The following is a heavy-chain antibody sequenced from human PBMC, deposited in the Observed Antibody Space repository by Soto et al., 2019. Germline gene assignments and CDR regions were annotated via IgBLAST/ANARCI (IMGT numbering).Heavy chain of an antibody. Sequence: LRLSCAASGFTFTRYSMNWVRQAPGKGLEWVSSISSTTNYIYYGDSMKGRFTISRDNAKNSLYLEMNSLRAEDTAMYYCARESEDLTSNFDYWGQGTLVTVSS. CDR3: ARESEDLTSNFDY. J-gene: IGHJ4*02. CDR1: GFTFTRYS. CDR2: ISSTTNYI. V-gene: IGHV3-21*06.